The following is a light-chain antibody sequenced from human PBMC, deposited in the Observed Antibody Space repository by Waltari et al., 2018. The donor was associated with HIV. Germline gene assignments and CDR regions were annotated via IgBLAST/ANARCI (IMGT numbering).Light chain of an antibody. J-gene: IGLJ3*02. CDR2: STY. V-gene: IGLV1-44*01. Sequence: QSVLTQPPSASGAPGPRVTTSCSGSSSTIGSNPVSWYQQVPGTAPKFIIYSTYQRPSVVPDRFSGSKSGTSASLAISGLQSEDEADYYCAAWDGNGHWVFGGGTKLTVL. CDR3: AAWDGNGHWV. CDR1: SSTIGSNP.